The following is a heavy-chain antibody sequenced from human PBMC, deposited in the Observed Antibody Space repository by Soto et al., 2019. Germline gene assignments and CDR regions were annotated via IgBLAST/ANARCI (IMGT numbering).Heavy chain of an antibody. Sequence: SETLSLTCAVYGGSFSAYYWSWVRQPPGKGLEWIGEIIHSESTKYNPSLQSRVTISVDTSKTQFSLKLSSVTAADTAVDYCARQRPTDGRWEFANYDGMDVWGQGTPVTVSS. CDR2: IIHSEST. D-gene: IGHD1-26*01. CDR3: ARQRPTDGRWEFANYDGMDV. V-gene: IGHV4-34*12. J-gene: IGHJ6*02. CDR1: GGSFSAYY.